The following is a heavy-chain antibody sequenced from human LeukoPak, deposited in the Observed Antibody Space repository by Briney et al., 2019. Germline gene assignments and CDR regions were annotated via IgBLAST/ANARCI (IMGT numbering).Heavy chain of an antibody. CDR3: SGYNWFDP. Sequence: GGSLRLSCAASGFIFSNYGMHWVRQAPGKGLEWVAVISHDEGNKYYADSVKGRFTISRDNSKSTLYLQMNSLRAEDTAVYYCSGYNWFDPWGQGTLVTVSS. CDR1: GFIFSNYG. V-gene: IGHV3-30*03. CDR2: ISHDEGNK. D-gene: IGHD3-22*01. J-gene: IGHJ5*02.